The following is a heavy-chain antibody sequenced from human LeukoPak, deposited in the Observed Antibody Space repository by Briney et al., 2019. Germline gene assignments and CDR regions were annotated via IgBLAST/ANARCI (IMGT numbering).Heavy chain of an antibody. D-gene: IGHD2-21*01. Sequence: GASVKVSCKASGYTLTDYYIHWVRHAPAQGLEWMGIINPLSGSTTYAQNLQGRVTMTSDTSTSTVYEELGRLRSEDTAVYYCGRSVAFREIPRDFWGQGTLVTVSS. CDR3: GRSVAFREIPRDF. CDR2: INPLSGST. V-gene: IGHV1-46*04. J-gene: IGHJ4*02. CDR1: GYTLTDYY.